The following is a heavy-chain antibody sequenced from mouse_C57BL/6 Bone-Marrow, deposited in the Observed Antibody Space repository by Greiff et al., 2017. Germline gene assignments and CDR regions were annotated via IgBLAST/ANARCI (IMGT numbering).Heavy chain of an antibody. D-gene: IGHD1-1*01. CDR3: AILLRLDY. CDR1: GYTFTSYW. J-gene: IGHJ2*01. Sequence: VQLQQSGAELVMPGASVKLSCKASGYTFTSYWMHWVKQRPGQGLEWIGEIDPSDSYTNYNQKFKGKSTLTVDKSSSTAYMQLSSLTSEDSAVYYCAILLRLDYWGQGTTLTVSS. V-gene: IGHV1-69*01. CDR2: IDPSDSYT.